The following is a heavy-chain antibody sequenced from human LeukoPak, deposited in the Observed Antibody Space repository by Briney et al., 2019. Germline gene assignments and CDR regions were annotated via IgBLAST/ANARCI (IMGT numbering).Heavy chain of an antibody. CDR2: ISGSGSGT. J-gene: IGHJ4*02. D-gene: IGHD1-26*01. CDR1: GFTFSSYA. Sequence: GGSLRLSCAASGFTFSSYAMSWVRQAPGKGLEWVSAISGSGSGTYYADSVKGRFTISRDNSKNTLYLQMNSLRAEDTAVYYCAKDDWELLWIGNYWGQGTLVTVSS. V-gene: IGHV3-23*01. CDR3: AKDDWELLWIGNY.